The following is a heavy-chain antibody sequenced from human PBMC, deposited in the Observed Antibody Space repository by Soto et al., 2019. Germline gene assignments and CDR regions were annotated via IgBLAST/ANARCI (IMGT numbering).Heavy chain of an antibody. CDR3: ARRYGSDIDS. J-gene: IGHJ4*02. V-gene: IGHV4-59*08. D-gene: IGHD1-26*01. Sequence: QVQLQESGPGLVKPSETLSLTCTVSGGTISSWYWSWIRQPPGKGLEWIGYIYYSGSANCNPSLKSRVTISVDTSKNQFSRQLSSVTAADTAVYYCARRYGSDIDSGGQGTLVTVSS. CDR2: IYYSGSA. CDR1: GGTISSWY.